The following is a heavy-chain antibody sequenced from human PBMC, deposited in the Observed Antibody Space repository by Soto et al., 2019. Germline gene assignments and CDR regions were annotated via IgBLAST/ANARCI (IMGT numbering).Heavy chain of an antibody. Sequence: SVKVSCKASGGTFSSYAISWVRQAPGQGLEWMGGIIPIFGAANYAQKFQGRVTITADESTSTAYMELSSLRSEDTAVYYCARAYSSSPYYYYGMDVWGQGTTVTVSS. CDR1: GGTFSSYA. CDR3: ARAYSSSPYYYYGMDV. V-gene: IGHV1-69*13. CDR2: IIPIFGAA. D-gene: IGHD6-13*01. J-gene: IGHJ6*02.